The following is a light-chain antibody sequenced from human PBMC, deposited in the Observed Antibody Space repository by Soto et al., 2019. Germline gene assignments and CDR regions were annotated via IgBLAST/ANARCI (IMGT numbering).Light chain of an antibody. CDR1: SSDVGGYNY. J-gene: IGLJ1*01. Sequence: QSVLTQPPSASGSPGQSVTISCTGTSSDVGGYNYVSWYQLHPGKAPKLMIYEVSKRPSGVPDRFSGSKSGNTASLTVSGLQAEDEADYYCSSYAGSILYVFGTGTQLTVL. CDR3: SSYAGSILYV. V-gene: IGLV2-8*01. CDR2: EVS.